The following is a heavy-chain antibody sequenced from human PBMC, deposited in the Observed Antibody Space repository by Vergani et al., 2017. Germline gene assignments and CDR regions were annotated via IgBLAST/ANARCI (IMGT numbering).Heavy chain of an antibody. V-gene: IGHV3-21*01. D-gene: IGHD3/OR15-3a*01. J-gene: IGHJ4*02. Sequence: EVQLVESGGGLVKPGGSLRLSCAASGFPFSSYSMNWVRQAPGKGLEWVSSISSSRSYIYYADSVKGRFTISRDNAKNSLYLQRNSLRAEDTAVDYCARHKRVDHLDYWGQGTLVTVSS. CDR1: GFPFSSYS. CDR2: ISSSRSYI. CDR3: ARHKRVDHLDY.